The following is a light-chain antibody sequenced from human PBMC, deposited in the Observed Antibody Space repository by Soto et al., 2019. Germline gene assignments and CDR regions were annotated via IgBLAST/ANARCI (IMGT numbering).Light chain of an antibody. J-gene: IGKJ1*01. CDR3: QQYGYSFRA. CDR1: QSVSSSY. CDR2: GAS. V-gene: IGKV3-20*01. Sequence: EILLTQSPGTLSLSPGERATLSCRASQSVSSSYLSWYQLKPGQAPRLLIYGASSRATGIPDRFSGSGSGTDFTLTIRRLAREDFAVYYCQQYGYSFRAFGQGTKV.